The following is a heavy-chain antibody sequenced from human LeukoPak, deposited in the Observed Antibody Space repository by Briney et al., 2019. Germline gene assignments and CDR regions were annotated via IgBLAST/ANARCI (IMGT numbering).Heavy chain of an antibody. J-gene: IGHJ5*02. CDR1: AGSISSYD. CDR2: IYTSGST. V-gene: IGHV4-4*07. Sequence: SETLSLTCTVSAGSISSYDWSCIRQPAGKGLQWIGRIYTSGSTNYNPSLMSRLTMSVDTSKTQFSLKLSSVTAADTAVYYCARDRIRLSDIAPFDPWGQGTLVTVSS. CDR3: ARDRIRLSDIAPFDP. D-gene: IGHD2-15*01.